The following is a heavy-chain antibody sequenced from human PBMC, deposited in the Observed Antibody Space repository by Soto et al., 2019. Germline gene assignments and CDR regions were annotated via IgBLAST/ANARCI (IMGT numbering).Heavy chain of an antibody. CDR1: GFSLSTSGVG. CDR3: AHRLIHDFWSGYVGWFDP. V-gene: IGHV2-5*01. CDR2: IYWNDDK. D-gene: IGHD3-3*01. Sequence: GSGPTLVNPTQTLTLTCTFSGFSLSTSGVGVGWIRQPPGKALEWLALIYWNDDKRYSPSLKSRLTITKDTSKNQVVLTMTNMDPVDTATYYCAHRLIHDFWSGYVGWFDPWGQGTLVTVSS. J-gene: IGHJ5*02.